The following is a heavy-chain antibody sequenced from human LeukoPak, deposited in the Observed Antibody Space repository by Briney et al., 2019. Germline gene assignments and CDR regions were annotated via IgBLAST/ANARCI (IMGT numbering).Heavy chain of an antibody. CDR1: GFTVSSNY. J-gene: IGHJ6*02. D-gene: IGHD3-3*01. CDR3: ARDEDDSGYGMDV. Sequence: TGGSLRLSCAASGFTVSSNYMSWVRQAPGKGLEWVSVIYSGGSTYYADSVKGRFTISRDNSKNTLYLQMNSLRAEDTAVYYCARDEDDSGYGMDVWGQGTTVTVSS. V-gene: IGHV3-53*01. CDR2: IYSGGST.